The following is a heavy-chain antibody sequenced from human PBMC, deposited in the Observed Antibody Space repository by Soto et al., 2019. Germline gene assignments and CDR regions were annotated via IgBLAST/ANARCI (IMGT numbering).Heavy chain of an antibody. D-gene: IGHD1-26*01. CDR1: GYTFTSSG. V-gene: IGHV1-18*01. CDR2: ISAYNGET. Sequence: ASVKVSCKASGYTFTSSGFSWVRQAPGQGLEWMAWISAYNGETHYAQKFQGRVTMTTDTSTSTSYMELRSLRSDGTAVYYCAGDSGSYMYVSDWGQGTLVTVS. J-gene: IGHJ4*02. CDR3: AGDSGSYMYVSD.